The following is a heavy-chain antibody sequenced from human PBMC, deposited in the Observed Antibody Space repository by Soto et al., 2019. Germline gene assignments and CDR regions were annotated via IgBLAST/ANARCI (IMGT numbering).Heavy chain of an antibody. CDR2: VWFDRNAK. CDR1: GFTFSDYG. D-gene: IGHD3-22*01. V-gene: IGHV3-33*01. Sequence: GESLRLSCATSGFTFSDYGMHWDRQAPAKGLEWVAVVWFDRNAKFYADSVMGRFAISTDNSKNTLYLQMKSLRAEATAVYYCARADDSSLDFWGLGILVTVSS. J-gene: IGHJ4*02. CDR3: ARADDSSLDF.